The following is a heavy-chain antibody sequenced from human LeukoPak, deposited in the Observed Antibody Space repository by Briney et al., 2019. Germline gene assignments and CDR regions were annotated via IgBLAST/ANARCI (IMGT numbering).Heavy chain of an antibody. V-gene: IGHV5-10-1*04. CDR1: GYSFTSYW. D-gene: IGHD2-2*01. CDR3: ARQWGDCSSTSCYSAY. CDR2: IDPSDSYT. Sequence: GESLKISCKGSGYSFTSYWISWVRQMPGKGLEWMGRIDPSDSYTNYSPSFQGQVTISADKSISTAYLQWSSLKASDTAIYYCARQWGDCSSTSCYSAYWGQGTLVTVSS. J-gene: IGHJ4*02.